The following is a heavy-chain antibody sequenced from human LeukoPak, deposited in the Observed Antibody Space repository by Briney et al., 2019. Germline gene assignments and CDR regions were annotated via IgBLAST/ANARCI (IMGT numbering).Heavy chain of an antibody. D-gene: IGHD2/OR15-2a*01. CDR1: GFTFSNYG. J-gene: IGHJ4*02. CDR2: ISYGGTNQ. V-gene: IGHV3-30*13. CDR3: ARDSRPYSNDFDF. Sequence: GGSLRLSCAASGFTFSNYGMHWVCQAPGKGLEWVAFISYGGTNQYYADSVKGRFTISRDNYNNRLDLQMNSLRPEDTAVYYCARDSRPYSNDFDFWGQGTLVTVSS.